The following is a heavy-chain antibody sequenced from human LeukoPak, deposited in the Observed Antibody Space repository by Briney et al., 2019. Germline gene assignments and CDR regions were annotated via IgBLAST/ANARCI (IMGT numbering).Heavy chain of an antibody. V-gene: IGHV3-48*01. CDR2: ISGSSGTI. CDR1: GFTFSSYS. D-gene: IGHD2-15*01. Sequence: PGGSLRLSCAASGFTFSSYSMNWVRQAPGKGLEWVSYISGSSGTIYYADSVKGRFTISRDNAKNSLYLQMNSLRAEDTAVYYCAREAAGYYYYMDVWGKGTTVTVPS. J-gene: IGHJ6*03. CDR3: AREAAGYYYYMDV.